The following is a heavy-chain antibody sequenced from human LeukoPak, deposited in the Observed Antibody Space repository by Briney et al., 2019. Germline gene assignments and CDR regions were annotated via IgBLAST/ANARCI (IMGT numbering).Heavy chain of an antibody. D-gene: IGHD4-17*01. CDR1: GFTFSEHW. Sequence: GGSLRLSCAASGFTFSEHWMTWVRQAPGKGLEWVASIKEDGSEKYYVDSVKGRCTISRDNAKNSLYLQMNSLRVEDTAMYYCARFPTGFDYWGQGTLVTVSS. CDR2: IKEDGSEK. V-gene: IGHV3-7*05. J-gene: IGHJ4*02. CDR3: ARFPTGFDY.